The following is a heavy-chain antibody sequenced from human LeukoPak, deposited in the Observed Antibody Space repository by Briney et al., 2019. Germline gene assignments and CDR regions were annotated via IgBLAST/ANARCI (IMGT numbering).Heavy chain of an antibody. V-gene: IGHV1-69*04. CDR2: IIPIFGIA. CDR3: ARGIPSGSYSFDY. J-gene: IGHJ4*02. Sequence: SVKVSCKASGGTFSSYAISGVRQAPGQGLEWMGRIIPIFGIANYAQRFQGRVTITADKSTSTAYMELSSLRSEDTAVYYCARGIPSGSYSFDYWGQGTLVTVSS. CDR1: GGTFSSYA. D-gene: IGHD1-26*01.